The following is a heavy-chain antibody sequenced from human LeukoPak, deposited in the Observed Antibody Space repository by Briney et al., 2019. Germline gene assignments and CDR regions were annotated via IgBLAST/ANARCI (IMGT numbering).Heavy chain of an antibody. J-gene: IGHJ3*02. V-gene: IGHV4-61*02. Sequence: SQTLSLTCTVFGGSISSGSYYWSWIRQPAGKGLEWIGRIYTSGSTNYNPSLKSRVTISVDTSKNQFSLKLSSVTAADTAVYYCARWDRDAFDIWGQGTMVTVSS. CDR3: ARWDRDAFDI. CDR1: GGSISSGSYY. D-gene: IGHD1-26*01. CDR2: IYTSGST.